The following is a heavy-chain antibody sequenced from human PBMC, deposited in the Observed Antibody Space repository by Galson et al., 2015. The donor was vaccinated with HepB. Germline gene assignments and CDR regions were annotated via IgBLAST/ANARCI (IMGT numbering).Heavy chain of an antibody. D-gene: IGHD5-18*01. Sequence: SLRLSCAASGFTFSTYAMRWVRQAPGKGLEWVSGISGSGGSTYYADSVKGRFTISRDNSKNTLYLQMNSLRAEDTAVYYCAKAPFGYSYSALDYWGQGTLVTVSS. J-gene: IGHJ4*02. CDR1: GFTFSTYA. V-gene: IGHV3-23*01. CDR2: ISGSGGST. CDR3: AKAPFGYSYSALDY.